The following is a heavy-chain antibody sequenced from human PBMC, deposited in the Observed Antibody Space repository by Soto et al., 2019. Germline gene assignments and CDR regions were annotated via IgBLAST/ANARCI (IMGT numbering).Heavy chain of an antibody. D-gene: IGHD2-15*01. J-gene: IGHJ6*02. CDR1: GFSFSRYA. Sequence: QVQLGESGGGVVQPGRSLRLSCAASGFSFSRYAMHWFRQAPGKGLEWVAIISSDGSNRYYPDSVKGRFTISRDKSKNTLYLQMNSLRAEDTAVYYCARDRGRGAAMDVWGQGTTVTVSS. V-gene: IGHV3-30*04. CDR2: ISSDGSNR. CDR3: ARDRGRGAAMDV.